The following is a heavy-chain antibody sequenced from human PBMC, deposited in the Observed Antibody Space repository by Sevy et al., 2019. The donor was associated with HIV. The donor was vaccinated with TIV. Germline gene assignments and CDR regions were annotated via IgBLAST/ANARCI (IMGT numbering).Heavy chain of an antibody. CDR3: ARRYFDL. CDR2: IRQDGNEI. Sequence: GGSLRLSCDAPGFTFDMYWMQWVRQAPGKGLEWVANIRQDGNEIYYAASVRGRFTISRDNAKGSLYLQMNNLRVEDTATYYCARRYFDLWGQGTLVTVSS. J-gene: IGHJ4*02. CDR1: GFTFDMYW. V-gene: IGHV3-7*03.